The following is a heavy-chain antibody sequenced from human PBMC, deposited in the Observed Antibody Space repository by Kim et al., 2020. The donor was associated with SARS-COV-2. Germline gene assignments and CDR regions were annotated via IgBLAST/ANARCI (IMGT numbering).Heavy chain of an antibody. CDR3: AKMVEESPIALAGRWVDP. V-gene: IGHV3-23*01. J-gene: IGHJ5*02. Sequence: GGSLRLSCAVSGFTFSSYAMSWVRQAPGKGLEWVSGISGSGGSTYYADSVKGRFTISRDNSKNTLYLQMDSLRAEDTALYYRAKMVEESPIALAGRWVDP. CDR1: GFTFSSYA. CDR2: ISGSGGST. D-gene: IGHD6-19*01.